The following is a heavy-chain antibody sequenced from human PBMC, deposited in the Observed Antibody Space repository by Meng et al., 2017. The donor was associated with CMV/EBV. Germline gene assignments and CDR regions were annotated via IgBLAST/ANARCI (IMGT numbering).Heavy chain of an antibody. Sequence: ESLKISCAASGFTFSSYSMNWVRQAPGKGLEWVSYISSSSSTIYYADSVKGRFTISRDNAKNSLYLQMNSLRAEDTAVYYCARDARYQLLNFWGQGTLVTVSS. CDR3: ARDARYQLLNF. CDR2: ISSSSSTI. J-gene: IGHJ4*02. V-gene: IGHV3-48*04. D-gene: IGHD2-2*01. CDR1: GFTFSSYS.